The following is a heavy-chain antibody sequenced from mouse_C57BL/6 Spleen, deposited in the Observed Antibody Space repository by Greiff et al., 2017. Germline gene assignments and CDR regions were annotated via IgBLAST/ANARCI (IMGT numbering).Heavy chain of an antibody. CDR3: TREAHYYGSSPWFAY. V-gene: IGHV1-15*01. CDR1: GYTFTDYE. CDR2: VDPETGGT. D-gene: IGHD1-1*01. Sequence: VKLQESGAELVRPGASVTLSCKASGYTFTDYEMHWVKQTPVHGLEWIGAVDPETGGTAYNQKFKGKAILTADKSSSTAYMELRSLTSEDSAVYYCTREAHYYGSSPWFAYWGQGTLVTVSA. J-gene: IGHJ3*01.